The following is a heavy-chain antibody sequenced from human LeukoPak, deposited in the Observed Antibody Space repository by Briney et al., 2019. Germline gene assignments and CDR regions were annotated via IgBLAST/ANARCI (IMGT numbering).Heavy chain of an antibody. V-gene: IGHV3-33*01. CDR3: ARERGKDYFDY. J-gene: IGHJ4*02. CDR2: IYYDGTIK. CDR1: GFTFRNHG. D-gene: IGHD3-10*01. Sequence: PGRSLRLSCVASGFTFRNHGMHWVRQAPGKGLEWVALIYYDGTIKNYVDSVKGRFTISRDNSKNTLSLQMNSLRADDTAVYYCARERGKDYFDYWGQGTLVTVSS.